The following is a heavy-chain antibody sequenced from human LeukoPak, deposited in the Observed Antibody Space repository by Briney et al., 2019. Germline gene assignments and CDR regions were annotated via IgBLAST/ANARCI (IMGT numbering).Heavy chain of an antibody. V-gene: IGHV3-66*01. CDR3: ARDCSGGSCYYYYGMDV. J-gene: IGHJ6*02. CDR2: IYSGGST. CDR1: GFTSYDYA. Sequence: GGSLRLSCAASGFTSYDYAMHWVRQVPGKGLEWVSVIYSGGSTYYADSVKGRFTISRDNSKNTLYLQMNSLRAEDTAVYYCARDCSGGSCYYYYGMDVWGQGTTVTVS. D-gene: IGHD2-15*01.